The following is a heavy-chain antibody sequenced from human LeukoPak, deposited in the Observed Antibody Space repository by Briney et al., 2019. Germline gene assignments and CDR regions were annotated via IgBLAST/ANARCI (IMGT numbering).Heavy chain of an antibody. CDR3: AKDLGSSGWYIDY. Sequence: PGTSLRLSCADSGFTLSIYGLHWVRQAPGKGLEWVAVISYDGNNKFYADSVKGRFTISRDNSKNTLYLQMNSLRAEDTAVYYCAKDLGSSGWYIDYWGQGTLVTVSS. CDR2: ISYDGNNK. V-gene: IGHV3-30*18. J-gene: IGHJ4*02. D-gene: IGHD6-19*01. CDR1: GFTLSIYG.